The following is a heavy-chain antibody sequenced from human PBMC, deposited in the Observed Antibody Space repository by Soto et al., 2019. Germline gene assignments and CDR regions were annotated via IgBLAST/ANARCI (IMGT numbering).Heavy chain of an antibody. Sequence: EVHLLESGGGLVEPGGSLRLSCAASGFTFRSYVMTWVRRAPGKGLEWVSSISGSVGSTFYADSVKGRFTISRDNSRDALYLQMNSRRYEATGVYYCAKGDGVAVMAGATLGADHWGQGTRVSVSS. D-gene: IGHD2-15*01. V-gene: IGHV3-23*01. CDR3: AKGDGVAVMAGATLGADH. J-gene: IGHJ4*02. CDR1: GFTFRSYV. CDR2: ISGSVGST.